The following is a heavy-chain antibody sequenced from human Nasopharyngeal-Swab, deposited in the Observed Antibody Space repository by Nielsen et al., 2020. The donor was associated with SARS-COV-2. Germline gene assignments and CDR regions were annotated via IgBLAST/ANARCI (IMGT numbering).Heavy chain of an antibody. J-gene: IGHJ4*02. CDR1: GFTFSSFW. D-gene: IGHD2-15*01. CDR2: INGDGSAR. CDR3: ARDVGGRDNY. V-gene: IGHV3-7*01. Sequence: GESLKISCVGSGFTFSSFWMNWVRQAPGKGLEWVANINGDGSARYYVDSVRGRFTVSRDNAKNTLYLQMNSLRAEDTAVYYCARDVGGRDNYWGQGALVTVSS.